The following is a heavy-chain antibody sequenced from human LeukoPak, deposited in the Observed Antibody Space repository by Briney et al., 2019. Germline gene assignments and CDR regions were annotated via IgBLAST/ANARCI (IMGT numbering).Heavy chain of an antibody. CDR2: MNPYSDNT. D-gene: IGHD3-10*01. CDR3: VRSSSLVRGVILLISDHHGIH. CDR1: GYTFTSYD. V-gene: IGHV1-8*01. J-gene: IGHJ4*02. Sequence: ASVKVSCKTSGYTFTSYDINWVRQAPGQGLEWMAWMNPYSDNTGYLQKFRGRLTMTRDISIGTAYMELSSLGSEDTAVYYCVRSSSLVRGVILLISDHHGIHWGQGTLVTVTS.